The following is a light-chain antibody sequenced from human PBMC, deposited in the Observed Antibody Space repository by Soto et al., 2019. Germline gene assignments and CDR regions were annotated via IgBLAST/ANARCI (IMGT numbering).Light chain of an antibody. Sequence: EIVLTQSPGTLSLSPGERVTLSCRASQRVSGSYLAWYQHKPGQAPRILISGASTRATGIPDRFSGSGFGTYFTLIISRLEPEDAAVYYCQQYSSLSQTFGQGTRVEVK. J-gene: IGKJ1*01. CDR3: QQYSSLSQT. CDR1: QRVSGSY. V-gene: IGKV3-20*01. CDR2: GAS.